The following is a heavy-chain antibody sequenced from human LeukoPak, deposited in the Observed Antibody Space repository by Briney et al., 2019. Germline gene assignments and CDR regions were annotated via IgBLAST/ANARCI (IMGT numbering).Heavy chain of an antibody. CDR3: AREGSSGWYFDY. D-gene: IGHD6-19*01. V-gene: IGHV3-21*01. CDR2: ISTTSTYI. CDR1: GFTFSTYN. J-gene: IGHJ4*02. Sequence: GGSLRLSCAASGFTFSTYNINWVRQAPGKGLEWVSFISTTSTYIYYADSVKGRFTISRDNAKNSLYLQMNSLRAEDTAVYYCAREGSSGWYFDYWGRGTLVTVSS.